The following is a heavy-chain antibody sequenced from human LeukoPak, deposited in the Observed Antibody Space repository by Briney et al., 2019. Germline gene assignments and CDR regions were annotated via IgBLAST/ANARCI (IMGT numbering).Heavy chain of an antibody. CDR3: ARHQGWNHFDY. CDR2: IYYTGST. CDR1: GGSISSYY. Sequence: PSETLSLTCTVSGGSISSYYWSWIRQSPRKGLEWIGYIYYTGSTNYNPSLESRVTISIDTSKNQFSLKLSSVTAADTAVYYCARHQGWNHFDYWGQGTLVTVSS. V-gene: IGHV4-59*08. D-gene: IGHD1-1*01. J-gene: IGHJ4*02.